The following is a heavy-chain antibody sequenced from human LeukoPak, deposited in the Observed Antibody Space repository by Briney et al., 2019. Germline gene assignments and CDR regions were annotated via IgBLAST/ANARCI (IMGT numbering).Heavy chain of an antibody. J-gene: IGHJ6*03. CDR2: ISAYNGNT. V-gene: IGHV1-18*01. CDR1: GYTFTSYG. Sequence: ASVKVSCKASGYTFTSYGISWVRQAPGQGLEWMGWISAYNGNTNYAQKLQGRVTMTTDTSTSTAYMELRSLRSDDTAVYYCARVRVVPAAMHSSRDYYYYYHMDVWGKGTTVTVSS. CDR3: ARVRVVPAAMHSSRDYYYYYHMDV. D-gene: IGHD2-2*01.